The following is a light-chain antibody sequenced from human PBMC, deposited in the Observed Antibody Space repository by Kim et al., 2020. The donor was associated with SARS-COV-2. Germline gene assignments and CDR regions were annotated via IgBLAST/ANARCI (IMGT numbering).Light chain of an antibody. J-gene: IGLJ1*01. CDR1: NIGSKS. Sequence: PGKTARITCGGNNIGSKSVHWYQQKAGQAPVLFIFYDTDRPSGIPERFSGSNSGNTATLTISRVEAGDEADYYCQVWDSSSGHRGVFGTGTKVTVL. CDR2: YDT. V-gene: IGLV3-21*01. CDR3: QVWDSSSGHRGV.